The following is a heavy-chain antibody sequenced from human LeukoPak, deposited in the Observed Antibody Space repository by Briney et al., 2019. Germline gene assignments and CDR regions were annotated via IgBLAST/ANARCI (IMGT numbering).Heavy chain of an antibody. V-gene: IGHV3-9*01. J-gene: IGHJ4*02. Sequence: GGSLRLSCAASGFTFSNYNMFWARQAPGKGLEWVSGISWNSGSIGYADSVKGRFTISRDNAKNSLYLQMNSLRAEDTALYYCAKDITAAAGILGYWGQGTLVTVSS. CDR1: GFTFSNYN. CDR3: AKDITAAAGILGY. CDR2: ISWNSGSI. D-gene: IGHD6-13*01.